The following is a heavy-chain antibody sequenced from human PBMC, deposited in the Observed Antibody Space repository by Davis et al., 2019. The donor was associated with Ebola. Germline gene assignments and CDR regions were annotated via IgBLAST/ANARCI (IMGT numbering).Heavy chain of an antibody. Sequence: MPSETLSLTCTLSGGSTTSYYWSWNRQLPGKGLEWIGYIYFSGSTNYNPSLKSRVTISVDTSKNRFSLKLRSVTTADAAVYYCAREARNSLVYYFDYWGQGTLVTVSS. CDR1: GGSTTSYY. V-gene: IGHV4-59*01. J-gene: IGHJ4*02. CDR3: AREARNSLVYYFDY. D-gene: IGHD2-8*01. CDR2: IYFSGST.